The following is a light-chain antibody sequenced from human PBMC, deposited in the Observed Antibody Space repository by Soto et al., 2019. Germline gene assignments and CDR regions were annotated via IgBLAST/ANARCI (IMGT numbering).Light chain of an antibody. CDR3: QHYNSYSEA. CDR1: QTISSW. Sequence: DIQMTQSPSTLSGSVGDRVTITCRASQTISSWLAWYQQKPGKXPKXXIYKASTLKSGVPSRFSGSGSGTEFTLTISSLQPDDCATYYGQHYNSYSEAFGQGAKVDIK. J-gene: IGKJ1*01. V-gene: IGKV1-5*03. CDR2: KAS.